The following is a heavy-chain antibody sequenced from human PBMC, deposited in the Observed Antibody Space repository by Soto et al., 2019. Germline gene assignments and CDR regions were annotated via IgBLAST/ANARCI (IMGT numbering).Heavy chain of an antibody. Sequence: PGGSLRLSCAASGFTFSSYGMHWVRQAPGKGLEWVAVISYDGSNKYYADSVKGQFTISRDNSKNTLYLQMNSLRAEDTAVYYCAKDLHNHFDYWGQGTLVTVSS. D-gene: IGHD1-1*01. J-gene: IGHJ4*02. V-gene: IGHV3-30*18. CDR2: ISYDGSNK. CDR3: AKDLHNHFDY. CDR1: GFTFSSYG.